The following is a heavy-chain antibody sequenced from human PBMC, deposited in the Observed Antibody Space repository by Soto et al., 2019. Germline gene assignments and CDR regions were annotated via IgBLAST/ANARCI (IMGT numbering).Heavy chain of an antibody. J-gene: IGHJ4*02. CDR3: AGGWATLTRSLDY. V-gene: IGHV4-34*01. D-gene: IGHD4-17*01. CDR2: MNHSGST. CDR1: GGSFSGYY. Sequence: PSETMSLTCAVYGGSFSGYYWSWIRQPPGKGLEWNGEMNHSGSTNYNPSLKSRVTISVDTSKNQFSLKLSSVTAADTAVYYWAGGWATLTRSLDYWGQGTLVTVSS.